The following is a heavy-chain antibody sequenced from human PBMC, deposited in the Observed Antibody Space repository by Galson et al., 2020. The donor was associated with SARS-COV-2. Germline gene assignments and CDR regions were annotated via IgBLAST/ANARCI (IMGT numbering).Heavy chain of an antibody. CDR3: ARGLRYDFWSGRIYYGMDV. D-gene: IGHD3-3*01. V-gene: IGHV4-34*01. J-gene: IGHJ6*02. Sequence: ETSETLSLTCAVYGGSFSGYYWSWIRQPPGKGLEWIGEINHSGSTNYNPSLKSRVTISVDTSKNQFSLKLSSVTAADTAVYYCARGLRYDFWSGRIYYGMDVWGQGTTVTVSS. CDR1: GGSFSGYY. CDR2: INHSGST.